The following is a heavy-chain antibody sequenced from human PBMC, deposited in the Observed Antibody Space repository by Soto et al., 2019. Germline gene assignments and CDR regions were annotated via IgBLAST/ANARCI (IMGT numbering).Heavy chain of an antibody. CDR1: GYTFTSYY. V-gene: IGHV1-46*01. J-gene: IGHJ4*02. Sequence: ASVKVSCKASGYTFTSYYMHWVRQAPGQGLEWMGIINPSGGSTSYAQKFQGRVTMTRDTSTSTVYMELSSLRSEATAVYYCATDCRGYSGYHYPGYWGQGKLVSGS. CDR3: ATDCRGYSGYHYPGY. D-gene: IGHD5-12*01. CDR2: INPSGGST.